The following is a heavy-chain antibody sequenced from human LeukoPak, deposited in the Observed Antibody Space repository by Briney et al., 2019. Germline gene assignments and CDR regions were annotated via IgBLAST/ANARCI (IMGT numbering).Heavy chain of an antibody. J-gene: IGHJ4*02. D-gene: IGHD6-13*01. CDR3: ARVSAAATKYFDY. Sequence: GGSLRLSCAASGFTVSSNYMSWVRQAPGKGLEWVSVIYSGGSTYYADSVKGRFTISRDNSKNTLYLQMNSLRAEDTAVYYCARVSAAATKYFDYWGQGTLVTVSS. CDR1: GFTVSSNY. CDR2: IYSGGST. V-gene: IGHV3-53*01.